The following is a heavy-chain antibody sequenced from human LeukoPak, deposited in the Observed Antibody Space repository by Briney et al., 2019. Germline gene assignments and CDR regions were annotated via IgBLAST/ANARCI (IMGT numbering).Heavy chain of an antibody. J-gene: IGHJ3*02. V-gene: IGHV4-39*01. D-gene: IGHD6-6*01. CDR1: DGSISSSSYY. CDR2: IYYSGST. Sequence: SETLSLTCTVSDGSISSSSYYWGWIRQPPGKGLEWIGSIYYSGSTYYNPSLKSRVTISVDTSKNQFSLKLSSVTAADTAVYYCARPKNEYSSSYAFDIWGQGTMATVSS. CDR3: ARPKNEYSSSYAFDI.